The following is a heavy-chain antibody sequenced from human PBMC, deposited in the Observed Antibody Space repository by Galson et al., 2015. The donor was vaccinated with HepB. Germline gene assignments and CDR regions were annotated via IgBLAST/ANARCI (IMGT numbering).Heavy chain of an antibody. D-gene: IGHD5-18*01. CDR3: ATTVGGYSYGGGDY. V-gene: IGHV3-23*01. CDR1: GFTFSSYA. Sequence: SLRLSCAASGFTFSSYAMSWVRQAPGKGLEWVSAISGSGGSTYYADSVKGRFTISRDNSKNTLYLQMNSLRAEDTAVYYCATTVGGYSYGGGDYWGQGTLVTVSS. CDR2: ISGSGGST. J-gene: IGHJ4*02.